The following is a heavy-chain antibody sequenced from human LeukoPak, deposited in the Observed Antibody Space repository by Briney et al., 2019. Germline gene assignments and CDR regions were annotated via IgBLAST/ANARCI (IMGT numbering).Heavy chain of an antibody. Sequence: SETLSLTCTVSGGSISSSSYYWGWNRHPPGKGLESIGSIYYSGSTYYNPSLKSGGTISVDTSKNQFSLMLSSVTAADTAVYYCARQRASVGATHYYYYYYMDVWGKGTTVTVSS. CDR1: GGSISSSSYY. V-gene: IGHV4-39*01. D-gene: IGHD1-26*01. J-gene: IGHJ6*03. CDR2: IYYSGST. CDR3: ARQRASVGATHYYYYYYMDV.